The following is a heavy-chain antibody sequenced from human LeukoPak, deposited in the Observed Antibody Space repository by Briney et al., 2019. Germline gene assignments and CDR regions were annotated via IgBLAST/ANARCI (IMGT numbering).Heavy chain of an antibody. Sequence: SETLSLTCAVYGGSFSGYYWSWIRQPPGKGPEWIGEINHSGSTNYNPSLKSRVTISVDTSKNQFSLKLRSVTAADTAVYYCARTTEGGYSYGYFYYYYMDVWGKGTTVTISS. CDR2: INHSGST. V-gene: IGHV4-34*01. J-gene: IGHJ6*03. CDR3: ARTTEGGYSYGYFYYYYMDV. D-gene: IGHD5-18*01. CDR1: GGSFSGYY.